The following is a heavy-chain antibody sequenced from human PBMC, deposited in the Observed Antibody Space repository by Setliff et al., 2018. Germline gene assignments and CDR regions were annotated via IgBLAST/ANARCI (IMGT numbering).Heavy chain of an antibody. CDR1: GGSISSTSYY. V-gene: IGHV4-39*07. D-gene: IGHD4-17*01. CDR3: AGVYGENDLPDI. J-gene: IGHJ3*02. CDR2: IYYRGST. Sequence: PSETLSLTCTVSGGSISSTSYYWAWIRQPPGKGLEWTGSIYYRGSTFIYPSLRSRVTISADTSKNQFSLKLTSVTAADTAMYCCAGVYGENDLPDIWGQGTMVTVSS.